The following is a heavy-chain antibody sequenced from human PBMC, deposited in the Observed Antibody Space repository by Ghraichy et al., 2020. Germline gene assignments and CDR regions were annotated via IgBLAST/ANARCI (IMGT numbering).Heavy chain of an antibody. J-gene: IGHJ2*01. Sequence: ESLNISCAVYGGSFSGYYWSWIRQPPGKGLEWIGEINHSGSTNYNPSLKSRVTISVDTSKNQFSLKLSSVTAADTAVYYCARGGYCSSTSCQAPFDLWGRGTLVTVSS. V-gene: IGHV4-34*01. D-gene: IGHD2-2*01. CDR1: GGSFSGYY. CDR3: ARGGYCSSTSCQAPFDL. CDR2: INHSGST.